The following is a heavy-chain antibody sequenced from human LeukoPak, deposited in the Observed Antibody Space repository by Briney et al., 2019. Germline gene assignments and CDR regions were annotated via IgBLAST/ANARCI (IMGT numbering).Heavy chain of an antibody. CDR1: GFTFRNHW. V-gene: IGHV3-7*01. CDR3: ATISAQTFDI. Sequence: GGSLRLSCVGSGFTFRNHWVNWVRQSPRKGLEWVANIKPDGIDKYYVDSAMGRFTVSRDNAKNSAFLQMNSLRAEDTAIYYCATISAQTFDIWGQGTLVSVSS. CDR2: IKPDGIDK. J-gene: IGHJ3*02. D-gene: IGHD5-24*01.